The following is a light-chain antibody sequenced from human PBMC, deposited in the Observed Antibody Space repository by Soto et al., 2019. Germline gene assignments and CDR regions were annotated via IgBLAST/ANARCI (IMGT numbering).Light chain of an antibody. CDR3: QQYNNWPPIT. J-gene: IGKJ4*01. V-gene: IGKV3-15*01. Sequence: ETVMTQSPATLSVSPGERASLSCRASEDINRNLAWYQQKSGQAPRLLIYGASTRATGIPARFSGSVSGTEFTLTISTLQSEDFALYYCQQYNNWPPITCGGGTKVEIK. CDR1: EDINRN. CDR2: GAS.